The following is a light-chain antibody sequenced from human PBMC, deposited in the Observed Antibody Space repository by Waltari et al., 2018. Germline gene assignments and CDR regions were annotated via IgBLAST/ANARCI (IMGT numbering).Light chain of an antibody. CDR2: GAS. V-gene: IGKV3-20*01. CDR3: QQYGSSPWT. Sequence: EIVLTQSPGNLSLSTGERATLSCRASQSVSSSYLAWYQQKPGQAPRLFIYGASSRATGIPDRFSGSGSGTDFTLTISRLEPEDFAVYYCQQYGSSPWTFGQGTKVEIK. CDR1: QSVSSSY. J-gene: IGKJ1*01.